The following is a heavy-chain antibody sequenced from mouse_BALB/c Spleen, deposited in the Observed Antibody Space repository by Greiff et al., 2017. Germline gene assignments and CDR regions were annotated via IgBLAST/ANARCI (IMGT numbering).Heavy chain of an antibody. CDR2: ISSGGSYT. Sequence: EVHLVESGGGLVKPGGSLKLSCAASGFTFSSYTMSWVRQTPEKRLEWVATISSGGSYTYYPDSVKGRFTISRDNAKNTLYLQMSSLKSEDTAMYYCTRERDGNYEGVWFAYWGQGTLVTVSA. D-gene: IGHD2-1*01. CDR1: GFTFSSYT. J-gene: IGHJ3*01. V-gene: IGHV5-6-4*01. CDR3: TRERDGNYEGVWFAY.